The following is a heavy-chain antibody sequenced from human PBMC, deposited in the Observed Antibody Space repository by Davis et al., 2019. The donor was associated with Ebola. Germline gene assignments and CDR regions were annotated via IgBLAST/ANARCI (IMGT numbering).Heavy chain of an antibody. V-gene: IGHV3-23*01. CDR2: ISSGGGAP. D-gene: IGHD6-19*01. CDR1: GFTFSTYA. CDR3: AKGFTSGWYPWFDP. Sequence: GESLKISCAASGFTFSTYAMGWVRQAPGKGLEWVSDISSGGGAPYYADSVKGRFTTFRDNPKNTLYLQMNSLRADDTAVYYCAKGFTSGWYPWFDPWGQGTLVTVSS. J-gene: IGHJ5*02.